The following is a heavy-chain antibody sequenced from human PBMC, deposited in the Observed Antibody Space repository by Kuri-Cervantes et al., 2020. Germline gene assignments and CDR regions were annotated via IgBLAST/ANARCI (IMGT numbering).Heavy chain of an antibody. J-gene: IGHJ4*02. CDR1: GITFSSYG. Sequence: GGSLRLSCAASGITFSSYGMHWVRQAPGKGLEWVAVISYDGSNKYYADSVKGRFTISRDNSKNTLYLQMNSLRAEDTAVYYCATGGGDYFLYWGQGTLVTVSS. D-gene: IGHD2-21*02. CDR3: ATGGGDYFLY. CDR2: ISYDGSNK. V-gene: IGHV3-30*03.